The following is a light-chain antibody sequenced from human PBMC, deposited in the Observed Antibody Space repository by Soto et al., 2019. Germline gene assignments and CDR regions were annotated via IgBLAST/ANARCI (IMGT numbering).Light chain of an antibody. CDR2: NNN. Sequence: QSVLTQPPSASGTPGQRVTISCSGSSSNIGSQSVYWYRQLPGLAPKLLIYNNNQRPSGVPDRFSGSKSGTSASLAISGLRSEDEADYYCLAWDDSLSGRVFGGGTKVTVL. J-gene: IGLJ3*02. V-gene: IGLV1-47*01. CDR3: LAWDDSLSGRV. CDR1: SSNIGSQS.